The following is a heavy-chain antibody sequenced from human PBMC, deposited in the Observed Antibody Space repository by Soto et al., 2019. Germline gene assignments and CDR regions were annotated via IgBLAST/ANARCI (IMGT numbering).Heavy chain of an antibody. CDR1: GYTLTELS. Sequence: VKVSCKVSGYTLTELSMHWVRQAPGKGLEWMGGFDPEDGETIYAQKFQGRVTMTEDTSTDTAYMELSSLRSEDTAVYYCATNKGDYGAFDIWGQGTMVTVSS. D-gene: IGHD4-17*01. CDR2: FDPEDGET. V-gene: IGHV1-24*01. J-gene: IGHJ3*02. CDR3: ATNKGDYGAFDI.